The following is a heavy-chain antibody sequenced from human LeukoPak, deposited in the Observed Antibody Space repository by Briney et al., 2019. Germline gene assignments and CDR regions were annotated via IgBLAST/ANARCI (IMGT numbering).Heavy chain of an antibody. D-gene: IGHD3-16*01. CDR1: GYTFTGYY. V-gene: IGHV1-2*02. Sequence: ASVKVSCKASGYTFTGYYMHWVRQAPGQGLEWMRWINPNSGGTKYAQKFQGRVNMTRDTSISTAYKELSRLRSDYTAVYYCARGGLYYVWDAFDIWGQGTMVTVSS. J-gene: IGHJ3*02. CDR3: ARGGLYYVWDAFDI. CDR2: INPNSGGT.